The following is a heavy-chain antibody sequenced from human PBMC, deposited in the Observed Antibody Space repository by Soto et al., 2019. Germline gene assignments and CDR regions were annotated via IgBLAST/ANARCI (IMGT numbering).Heavy chain of an antibody. J-gene: IGHJ4*02. CDR3: ARGYDYDSGGYLFDY. V-gene: IGHV4-31*03. D-gene: IGHD3-22*01. CDR2: IYYSGST. CDR1: GGSVSSNIYY. Sequence: PSETLSLTCSVSGGSVSSNIYYWTWIRQHPGKGPEWIGHIYYSGSTYYNPSLKSRVTLSLDMSKNQFSLKLTSVSAADTAVYYCARGYDYDSGGYLFDYWGQGTLVTVSS.